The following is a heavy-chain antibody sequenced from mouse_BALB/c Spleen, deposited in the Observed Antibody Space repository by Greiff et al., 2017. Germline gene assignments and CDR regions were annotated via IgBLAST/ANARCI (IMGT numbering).Heavy chain of an antibody. V-gene: IGHV1-20*02. CDR1: GYSFTGYF. J-gene: IGHJ3*01. CDR2: INPYNGDT. D-gene: IGHD2-3*01. CDR3: ARYEKGGDGSAWFAY. Sequence: DVKLVESGPELVKPGASVKISCKASGYSFTGYFMNWVMQSHGKSLEWIGRINPYNGDTFYNQKFKGKATLTVDKSSSTAHMELRSLASEDSAVYYCARYEKGGDGSAWFAYWGQGTLVTVSA.